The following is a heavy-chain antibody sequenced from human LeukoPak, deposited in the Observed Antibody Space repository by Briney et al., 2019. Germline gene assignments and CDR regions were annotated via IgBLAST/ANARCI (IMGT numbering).Heavy chain of an antibody. CDR3: AKSPWGGSDAPDY. D-gene: IGHD2-15*01. V-gene: IGHV3-30*18. J-gene: IGHJ4*02. CDR1: GFTFSSYG. Sequence: GGSLRLSCAASGFTFSSYGVHWVRQAPGKGLEWVAVISYDGSNKYYADSVKGRFTMSRDNSKNTLYLQMNSLRAEDTAVYYCAKSPWGGSDAPDYWGQGTLVTVSS. CDR2: ISYDGSNK.